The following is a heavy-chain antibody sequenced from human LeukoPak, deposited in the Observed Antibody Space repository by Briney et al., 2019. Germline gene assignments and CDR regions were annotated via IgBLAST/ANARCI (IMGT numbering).Heavy chain of an antibody. CDR3: ARTILVVPTSYFYFYHMDV. V-gene: IGHV4-34*01. J-gene: IGHJ6*03. CDR1: GGSFSDYH. Sequence: PSETLSLTCDISGGSFSDYHWTWIRQPPGKGLEWIGEINHSGNANYNPSLKSRVTISVDTSKNQFSLSPSSVTAADAAVYYCARTILVVPTSYFYFYHMDVWGEGTTVTVSS. D-gene: IGHD2-2*01. CDR2: INHSGNA.